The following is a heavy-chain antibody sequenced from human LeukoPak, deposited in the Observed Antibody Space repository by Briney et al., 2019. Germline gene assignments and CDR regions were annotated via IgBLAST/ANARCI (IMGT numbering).Heavy chain of an antibody. J-gene: IGHJ4*02. CDR2: ISYDGSNK. Sequence: QPGGSLRLSCAASGFTFSSYAMHWVRQAPGKGLEWVAVISYDGSNKYYADSVKGRFTISRDNSKNTLYLQMNGLRAEDTAVYYCARDRAIFGVVMTDYWGQGTLVTVSS. D-gene: IGHD3-3*01. V-gene: IGHV3-30-3*01. CDR3: ARDRAIFGVVMTDY. CDR1: GFTFSSYA.